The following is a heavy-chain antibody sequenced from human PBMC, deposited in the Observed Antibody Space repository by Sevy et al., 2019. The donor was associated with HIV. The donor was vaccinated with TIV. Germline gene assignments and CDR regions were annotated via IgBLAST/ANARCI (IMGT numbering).Heavy chain of an antibody. J-gene: IGHJ4*02. V-gene: IGHV5-51*01. D-gene: IGHD3-22*01. Sequence: GESLKISCRGSGYSFANYWIAWVRQMPGKGLEWMGIIYPGDSETRYSPSFQGQVTISADKSISTAYLHWSSLKASDTAMYYCARFYDSSGHFPSDYWGQGTLVTVSS. CDR1: GYSFANYW. CDR2: IYPGDSET. CDR3: ARFYDSSGHFPSDY.